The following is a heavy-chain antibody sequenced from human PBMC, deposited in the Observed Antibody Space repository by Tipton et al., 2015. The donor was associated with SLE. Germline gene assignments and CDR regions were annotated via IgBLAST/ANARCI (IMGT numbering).Heavy chain of an antibody. CDR1: GFIFSTFW. J-gene: IGHJ4*03. CDR3: ARDLPDY. V-gene: IGHV3-7*01. CDR2: INRDGTEE. Sequence: SLRLSCEASGFIFSTFWMSWVRQAPGKGLVWVANINRDGTEEHYVDYVKGRFTISRDNAKNSLFLQMNSLRAEDTAVYYCARDLPDYWGHGTLVSVS.